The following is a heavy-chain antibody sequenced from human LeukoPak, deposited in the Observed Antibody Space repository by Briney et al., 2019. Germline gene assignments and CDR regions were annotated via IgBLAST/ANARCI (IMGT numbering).Heavy chain of an antibody. CDR2: ISYSGRT. D-gene: IGHD1-1*01. V-gene: IGHV4-39*07. CDR3: ARDGSDNWGLFDS. CDR1: GGCMGSSSHY. J-gene: IGHJ4*02. Sequence: SETLSLTCTVSGGCMGSSSHYWGWIRQPPGKGLEWIVSISYSGRTYYNPSLKSRVTMSVDTSKNQFSLKLSSVTAADTAVYYCARDGSDNWGLFDSWGQGTLVTVSS.